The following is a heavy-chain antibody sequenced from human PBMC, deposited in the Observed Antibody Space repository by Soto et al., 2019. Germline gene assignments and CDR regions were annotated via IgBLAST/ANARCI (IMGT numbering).Heavy chain of an antibody. Sequence: QLQLQESGPGLVKPSKTLSLACTVSGGSISSSRYSWGGFRQPPGKGLEWIGSAYYIGSTYYNPSLKSRVTMSVDTSKNQFSLKLSSVTAADTAVYYCATRQGGSYNWFDPWGQGTLVTVSS. J-gene: IGHJ5*02. CDR1: GGSISSSRYS. V-gene: IGHV4-39*01. D-gene: IGHD2-15*01. CDR3: ATRQGGSYNWFDP. CDR2: AYYIGST.